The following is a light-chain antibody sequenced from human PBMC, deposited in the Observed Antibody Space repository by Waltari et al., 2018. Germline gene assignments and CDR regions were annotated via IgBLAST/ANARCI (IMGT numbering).Light chain of an antibody. CDR3: QSYDTSLSVV. J-gene: IGLJ3*02. Sequence: QSVLTQPPSVSGAPGQRVTLPCTGSGSNIGAGHDGPWYQQLPRAAPKLLIYGSSSRPLGVPDRFFGSTSGTIASLAITGLQAEDEADYYCQSYDTSLSVVFGGGTKLTVL. CDR1: GSNIGAGHD. CDR2: GSS. V-gene: IGLV1-40*01.